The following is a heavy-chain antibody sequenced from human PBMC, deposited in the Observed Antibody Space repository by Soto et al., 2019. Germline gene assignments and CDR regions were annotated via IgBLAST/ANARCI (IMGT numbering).Heavy chain of an antibody. CDR3: AKALSGGTYLGAVLHYDY. V-gene: IGHV3-23*01. D-gene: IGHD1-26*01. Sequence: DVQLLESGGGFVQPGGSLRLSCAASGFTFSTYAMSWVRQAPGKGMEWVSGIGVSGDTTYYADSVKGRFTRSRNNSKNMLYLQMNNLKAEDTAVYYCAKALSGGTYLGAVLHYDYWGQGTLVSVSS. CDR1: GFTFSTYA. J-gene: IGHJ4*02. CDR2: IGVSGDTT.